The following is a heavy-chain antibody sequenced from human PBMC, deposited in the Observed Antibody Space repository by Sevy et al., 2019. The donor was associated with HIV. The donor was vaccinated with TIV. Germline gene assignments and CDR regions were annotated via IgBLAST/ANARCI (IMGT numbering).Heavy chain of an antibody. CDR2: ISSSGSNT. D-gene: IGHD5-12*01. V-gene: IGHV3-11*04. Sequence: GGSLRLSCAASGFTFSDYYMSWIRQAPGKGLEWVSYISSSGSNTYYADSVKGRFTISRDNAKNSLYLQMNSLRAEDTAVYYCARASGYDYRGKYFDFWGQGTLVTVSS. J-gene: IGHJ4*02. CDR3: ARASGYDYRGKYFDF. CDR1: GFTFSDYY.